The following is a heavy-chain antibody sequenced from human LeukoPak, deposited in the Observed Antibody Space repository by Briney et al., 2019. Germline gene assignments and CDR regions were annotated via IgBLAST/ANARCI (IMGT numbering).Heavy chain of an antibody. V-gene: IGHV4-59*01. Sequence: PSETLSLTCTVSGGSISDYYWNWIRQPPGKGLEWIGYVYYSGSTTYNPSLKSRVTMSVDTAKNQFSLKLRSVTAADTAVYYCARGDFCSKSNCYLRPMDVWGKGTTVTVSS. CDR1: GGSISDYY. D-gene: IGHD3-3*01. CDR3: ARGDFCSKSNCYLRPMDV. CDR2: VYYSGST. J-gene: IGHJ6*03.